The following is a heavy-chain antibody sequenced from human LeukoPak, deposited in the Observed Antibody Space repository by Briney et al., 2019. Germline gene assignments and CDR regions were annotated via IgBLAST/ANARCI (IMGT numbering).Heavy chain of an antibody. J-gene: IGHJ4*01. V-gene: IGHV3-74*01. CDR2: INTDGSST. D-gene: IGHD2-21*02. Sequence: GGSLRLFCAASGFTFNSYGMQWVRQAPGKGLVWVSRINTDGSSTSYADSVKGRFTVSRDNAKNKVYLQVNSLRAEDTAVYFCTRELPREVTLDYWGQGTLVTVSS. CDR3: TRELPREVTLDY. CDR1: GFTFNSYG.